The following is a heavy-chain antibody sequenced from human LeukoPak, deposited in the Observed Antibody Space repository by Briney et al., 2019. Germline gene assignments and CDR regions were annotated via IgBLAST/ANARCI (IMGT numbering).Heavy chain of an antibody. CDR3: ARDYDSSGYGDFDY. Sequence: ASVKVSCKASGYSFASYYMHWVRQAPGQGLEWMGIINPSGGSTNYAQKFQGRVTMTRGTSTSTVYMELSSLRSEDTAVYFCARDYDSSGYGDFDYWGQGTLVTVSS. CDR1: GYSFASYY. CDR2: INPSGGST. V-gene: IGHV1-46*01. J-gene: IGHJ4*02. D-gene: IGHD3-22*01.